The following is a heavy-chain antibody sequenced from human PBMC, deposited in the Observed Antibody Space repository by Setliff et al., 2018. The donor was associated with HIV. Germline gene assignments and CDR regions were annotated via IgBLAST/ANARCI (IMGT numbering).Heavy chain of an antibody. V-gene: IGHV4-38-2*02. Sequence: SETLSLTCTVSAYSIRNGYYWGWIRQSPGKGLEWIGTLYYDGNTYYNPSLKSRVTMSVDTSKNQFSLNLNSVTAADTAVYYCARETIRSGHPSEAGFDFWGQGALVTVLL. CDR2: LYYDGNT. J-gene: IGHJ4*02. D-gene: IGHD6-19*01. CDR3: ARETIRSGHPSEAGFDF. CDR1: AYSIRNGYY.